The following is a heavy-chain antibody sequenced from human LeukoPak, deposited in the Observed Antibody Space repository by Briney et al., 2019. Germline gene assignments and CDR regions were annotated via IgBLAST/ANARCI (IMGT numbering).Heavy chain of an antibody. Sequence: GGSLRLSCAASGFTFDDYAMHWVRQGPGKGLEWVSGISWNSGSIGYADSVKGRFTISRDNSKNTLYLQMNSLRAEDTAVYYCARGVVVAARFDYWGQGTLVTVSS. CDR3: ARGVVVAARFDY. D-gene: IGHD2-15*01. CDR2: ISWNSGSI. J-gene: IGHJ4*02. V-gene: IGHV3-9*01. CDR1: GFTFDDYA.